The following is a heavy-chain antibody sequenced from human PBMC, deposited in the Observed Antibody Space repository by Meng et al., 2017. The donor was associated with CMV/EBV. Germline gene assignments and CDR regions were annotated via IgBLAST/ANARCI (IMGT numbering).Heavy chain of an antibody. CDR3: ARVDCKGYCSSTAGSDYAFDI. CDR2: ISAYNGNT. V-gene: IGHV1-18*01. D-gene: IGHD2-2*01. Sequence: ASVKVSCKASGYTFTSYGISWVRQAPGQGLEWMGWISAYNGNTNYAQKVQGRVTMTTDTSTSTAYMELSSLRSEDTAVYYCARVDCKGYCSSTAGSDYAFDIWGQGTMVTVSS. CDR1: GYTFTSYG. J-gene: IGHJ3*02.